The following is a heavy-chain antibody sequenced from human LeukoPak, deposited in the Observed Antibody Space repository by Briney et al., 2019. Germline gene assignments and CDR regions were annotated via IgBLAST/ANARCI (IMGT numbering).Heavy chain of an antibody. Sequence: SETLSLTCTVSGGSISSSSYYWGWIRQPPGKGLEWIGSFYYSGSTYYNPSLKSRVTISVDTSKNQFSLKLSSVTAADTAVYYCARRRGGLNWFDPWGQGTLVTVSS. CDR1: GGSISSSSYY. D-gene: IGHD2-15*01. V-gene: IGHV4-39*01. J-gene: IGHJ5*02. CDR2: FYYSGST. CDR3: ARRRGGLNWFDP.